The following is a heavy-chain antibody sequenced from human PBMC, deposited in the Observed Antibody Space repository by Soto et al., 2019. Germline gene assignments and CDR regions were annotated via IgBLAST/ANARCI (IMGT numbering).Heavy chain of an antibody. D-gene: IGHD4-4*01. V-gene: IGHV3-11*01. CDR3: AREPRDDYMISGGFDY. Sequence: PGGSLRLSCVASGFTFSDYYMSWFRQAPGKGLEWVSYISSGGSVIYSADSMKGRFTISRDNAKNSLYLQVNSLRAEDTAVYYRAREPRDDYMISGGFDYWGQGTLVTVSS. CDR1: GFTFSDYY. CDR2: ISSGGSVI. J-gene: IGHJ4*02.